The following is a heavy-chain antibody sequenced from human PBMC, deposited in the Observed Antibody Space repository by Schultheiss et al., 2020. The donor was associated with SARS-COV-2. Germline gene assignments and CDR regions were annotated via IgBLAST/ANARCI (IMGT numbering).Heavy chain of an antibody. CDR3: ARDQYYDFWSGYYSYYYYGMDV. V-gene: IGHV1-69*13. D-gene: IGHD3-3*01. Sequence: SVKVSCKASGYTFTSYYMHWVRQAPGQGLEWMGSFIPIFGSAKYAQKFQGRLTITADESTSTVYMDLSSLRSDDTAVYYCARDQYYDFWSGYYSYYYYGMDVWGQGTTVTVSS. J-gene: IGHJ6*02. CDR1: GYTFTSYY. CDR2: FIPIFGSA.